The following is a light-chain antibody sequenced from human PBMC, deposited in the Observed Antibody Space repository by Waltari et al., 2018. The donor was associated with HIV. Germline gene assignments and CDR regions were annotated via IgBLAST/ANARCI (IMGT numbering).Light chain of an antibody. CDR2: KAS. J-gene: IGKJ1*01. CDR3: QQXXXXPWT. Sequence: DIQMTQSPSTLSASVGDRVTIXXRXSQXIGNWLAWYQQKPGKAPNLLIYKASSLQSGVPSRVSGSGSGTEXTLSXSSXQPDDFATXXCQQXXXXPWTXXQGXKVEIK. V-gene: IGKV1-5*03. CDR1: QXIGNW.